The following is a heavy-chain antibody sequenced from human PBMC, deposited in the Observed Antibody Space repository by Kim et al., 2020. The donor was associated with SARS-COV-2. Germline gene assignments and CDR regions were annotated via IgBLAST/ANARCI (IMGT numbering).Heavy chain of an antibody. V-gene: IGHV4-59*13. Sequence: SETLSLTCTVSGVSIDNNVWTWIRQPPGKGLEWIGNIHYSGSTTYSPSLNRRLSISVDTSRNQFSLKLNSVTAADTATYYCARWDGLVTGLPSWGQGTLVTVSS. CDR2: IHYSGST. D-gene: IGHD2-8*02. J-gene: IGHJ5*02. CDR1: GVSIDNNV. CDR3: ARWDGLVTGLPS.